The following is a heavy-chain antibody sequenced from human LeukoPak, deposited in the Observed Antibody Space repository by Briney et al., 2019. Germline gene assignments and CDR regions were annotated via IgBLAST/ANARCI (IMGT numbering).Heavy chain of an antibody. Sequence: SETLSLTCTVSGGSISSYYWSWIRQPPGKGLEWIGYIYYSGSTNYNPSLKSRVTISVDTSKNQFSLKLSSVTAADTAVYYCARATVTHGMDVWGQGTTVTVSS. V-gene: IGHV4-59*12. J-gene: IGHJ6*02. D-gene: IGHD4-17*01. CDR2: IYYSGST. CDR3: ARATVTHGMDV. CDR1: GGSISSYY.